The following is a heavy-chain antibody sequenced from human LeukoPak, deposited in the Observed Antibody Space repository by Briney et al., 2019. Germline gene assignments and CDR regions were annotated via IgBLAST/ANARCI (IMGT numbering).Heavy chain of an antibody. V-gene: IGHV1-69*01. CDR2: IIPIFGTA. CDR1: GGTFSSYA. CDR3: ATVVNGDWDWFDP. D-gene: IGHD2-21*01. Sequence: GSSVKVSCKASGGTFSSYAISWVQQAPGQGLEWMGGIIPIFGTANCAQKFQGRVTITADESTSTAYMELSSLRSEDTAVYYCATVVNGDWDWFDPWGQGTLVTVSS. J-gene: IGHJ5*02.